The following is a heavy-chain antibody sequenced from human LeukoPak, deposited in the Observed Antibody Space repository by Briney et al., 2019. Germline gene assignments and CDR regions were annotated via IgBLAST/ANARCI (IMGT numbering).Heavy chain of an antibody. V-gene: IGHV3-23*01. CDR2: ISGSGDST. D-gene: IGHD4-17*01. CDR1: GFTFSSYA. CDR3: ANGVTTYDY. J-gene: IGHJ4*02. Sequence: GVSLRLSCEASGFTFSSYAMTWGRQAPGKGLEWVSSISGSGDSTYYADSVKGRFSITRDNCKNTLYLQMNSLSAEDTAVYFCANGVTTYDYWGQGTRVTVSS.